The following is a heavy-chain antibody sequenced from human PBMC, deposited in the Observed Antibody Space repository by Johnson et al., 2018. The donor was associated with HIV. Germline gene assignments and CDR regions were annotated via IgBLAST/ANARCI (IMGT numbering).Heavy chain of an antibody. J-gene: IGHJ3*02. D-gene: IGHD3-22*01. CDR2: IRNDGSNK. CDR3: AKVRRAYYEDAFDI. CDR1: GFTFSSYG. Sequence: QVQLVESGGGVVQPGRSLRLSCAASGFTFSSYGMHWVRQAPGKGLEWVAFIRNDGSNKYYGDSVKGRFTISRDNSKNTLYLQMNSLRAEDTAVYYCAKVRRAYYEDAFDIWGQGTMVTVSS. V-gene: IGHV3-30*02.